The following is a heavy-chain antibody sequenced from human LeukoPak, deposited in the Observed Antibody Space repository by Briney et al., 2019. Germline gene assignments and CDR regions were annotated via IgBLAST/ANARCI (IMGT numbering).Heavy chain of an antibody. J-gene: IGHJ4*02. CDR3: ARGSYGDYAEIIFDY. Sequence: GGSLTLSCAASGFTFSYHWMTWVRQAPGKGLEWVAVIWYDGSNKYYADSVKGRFTISRDNSKNTLYLQMNSLRAEDTAVYYCARGSYGDYAEIIFDYWGQGTLVTVSS. CDR2: IWYDGSNK. CDR1: GFTFSYHW. D-gene: IGHD4-17*01. V-gene: IGHV3-33*08.